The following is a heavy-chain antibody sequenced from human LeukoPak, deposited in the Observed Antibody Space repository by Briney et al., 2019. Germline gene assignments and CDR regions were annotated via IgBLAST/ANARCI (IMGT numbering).Heavy chain of an antibody. V-gene: IGHV3-23*01. CDR3: AKSSYYDSSGYYREYYLDF. J-gene: IGHJ4*02. D-gene: IGHD3-22*01. CDR2: ISGSGGST. Sequence: GGSLRLSGAASRFTGSTFGMSWVRQIPGKGLEWVSSISGSGGSTNYADSVKGRFTISRDNSKNTLYLQMNSLRDEDTAVYYCAKSSYYDSSGYYREYYLDFWGQGTLVTVSS. CDR1: RFTGSTFG.